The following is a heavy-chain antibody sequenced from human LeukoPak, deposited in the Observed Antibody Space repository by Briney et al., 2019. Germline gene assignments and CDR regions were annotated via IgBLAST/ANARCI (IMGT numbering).Heavy chain of an antibody. V-gene: IGHV1-8*01. J-gene: IGHJ5*02. CDR1: GYTFTSYD. Sequence: ASVKVSCKASGYTFTSYDINWVRQATGQGLKWMGWMNPNSGNTGYAQKFQGRVTMTRNTSISTAYMELSSLRSEDTAVYYCARRIGIALAPAPWGQGTLVTVSS. CDR2: MNPNSGNT. D-gene: IGHD6-19*01. CDR3: ARRIGIALAPAP.